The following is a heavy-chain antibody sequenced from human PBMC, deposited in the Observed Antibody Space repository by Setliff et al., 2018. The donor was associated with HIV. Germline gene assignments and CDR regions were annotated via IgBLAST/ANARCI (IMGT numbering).Heavy chain of an antibody. D-gene: IGHD3-3*01. CDR3: ARGFYDFFYNYYMDV. CDR2: MNPKSGKT. V-gene: IGHV1-8*03. CDR1: GYSFTNYD. J-gene: IGHJ6*03. Sequence: ASMKVSCKASGYSFTNYDINWVRQATGQGLEWMGWMNPKSGKTGYAQKFQGRVTITRNTSISTVYMDLDSLRSDDAAVYYCARGFYDFFYNYYMDVWGKGTTVTVS.